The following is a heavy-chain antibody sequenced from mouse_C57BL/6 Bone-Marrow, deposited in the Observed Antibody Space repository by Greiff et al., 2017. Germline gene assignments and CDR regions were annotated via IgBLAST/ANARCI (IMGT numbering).Heavy chain of an antibody. CDR2: IYPGDGDT. CDR1: GYAFSSYW. D-gene: IGHD1-1*02. CDR3: ARVRVAWYFGV. J-gene: IGHJ1*03. V-gene: IGHV1-80*01. Sequence: VQLQQSGAELVKPGASVKISCKASGYAFSSYWMNWVKQRPGKGLEWIGQIYPGDGDTKYNGKFKVKATLTADKSSNTAYMQLSSLTSEDSAVYFCARVRVAWYFGVWGTGTTVTVSS.